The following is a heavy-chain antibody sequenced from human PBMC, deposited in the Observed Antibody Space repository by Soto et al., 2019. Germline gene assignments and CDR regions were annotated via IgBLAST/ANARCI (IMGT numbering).Heavy chain of an antibody. CDR3: ARGPDGSGFYLFDY. Sequence: ASVKVSCKSSGGTFSNHALSWVRQAPGQGPEWMRGIIPLSGTTNYVQKFQGRVTITADESMTTAYTELSSLRYEDTAVYYCARGPDGSGFYLFDYWGQGTLVTVSS. J-gene: IGHJ4*02. CDR1: GGTFSNHA. D-gene: IGHD3-3*01. CDR2: IIPLSGTT. V-gene: IGHV1-69*13.